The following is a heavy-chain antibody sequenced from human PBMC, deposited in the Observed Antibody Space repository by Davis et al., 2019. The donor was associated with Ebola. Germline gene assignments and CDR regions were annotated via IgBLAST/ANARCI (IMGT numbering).Heavy chain of an antibody. CDR1: GFTFSSYS. D-gene: IGHD3-22*01. CDR3: ARESITMIVS. CDR2: ISSSSSYI. J-gene: IGHJ4*02. Sequence: GGSLRLSCAASGFTFSSYSMNWVRQAPGKGLEWASSISSSSSYIYYADSVKGRFTISRDNAKNSLYLQMNSLRAEDTAVYYCARESITMIVSWGQGTLVTVSS. V-gene: IGHV3-21*01.